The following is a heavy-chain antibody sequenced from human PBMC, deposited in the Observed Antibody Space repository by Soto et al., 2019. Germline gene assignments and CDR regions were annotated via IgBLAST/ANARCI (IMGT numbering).Heavy chain of an antibody. J-gene: IGHJ5*02. V-gene: IGHV1-69*08. CDR1: GGTFSTYT. D-gene: IGHD4-4*01. Sequence: QVQLVQSGAEVKKPGSSVKVSCKASGGTFSTYTITWVRQAPGQGLEWMGRIIPIIGIINYAQKFQGRVTISADQVTGTASMELTGLRSDDTAVYYCAGDPDSHYNDSHASSYPWGQGTLVTVSS. CDR3: AGDPDSHYNDSHASSYP. CDR2: IIPIIGII.